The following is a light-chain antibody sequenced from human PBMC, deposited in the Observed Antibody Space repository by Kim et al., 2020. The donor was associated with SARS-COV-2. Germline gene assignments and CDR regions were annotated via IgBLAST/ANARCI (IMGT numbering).Light chain of an antibody. CDR1: QSVSSN. Sequence: EIVMTQSPATLSVSPGERATLSCRASQSVSSNLAWYQQKPGQALRLLIYGASTRATGIPARFSYSGSGTEFTLTISSLQSEDFAAYYCQQYDNWPLTFGGGTKVEI. CDR2: GAS. CDR3: QQYDNWPLT. V-gene: IGKV3-15*01. J-gene: IGKJ4*01.